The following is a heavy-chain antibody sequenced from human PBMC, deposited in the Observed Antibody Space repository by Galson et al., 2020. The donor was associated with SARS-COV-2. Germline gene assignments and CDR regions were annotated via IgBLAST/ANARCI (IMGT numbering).Heavy chain of an antibody. Sequence: ETSETLSLTCAVYGGSFSGYYWSWIRQPPGKGLEWIGEINHSGSTNYNPSLKSRVTISVDTSKNQFSLKLSSVTAADTAVYYCARDREAVAGPLDYWGQGTLVTVSS. J-gene: IGHJ4*02. CDR2: INHSGST. D-gene: IGHD6-19*01. V-gene: IGHV4-34*01. CDR1: GGSFSGYY. CDR3: ARDREAVAGPLDY.